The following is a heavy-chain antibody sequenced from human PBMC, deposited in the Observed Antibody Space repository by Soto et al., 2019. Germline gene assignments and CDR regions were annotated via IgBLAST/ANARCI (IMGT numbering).Heavy chain of an antibody. CDR3: ARCIKLDYLHGLYV. Sequence: QVQLLQSGSEVREPGSSVRVSCKASGGTFNNHLIAWVRQAPGKGLDLMGGIIPMFGTPHFAQKFQGRVSITADESKSTVYMELNGMGRVDTATKYCARCIKLDYLHGLYVWGQGTTVTVSS. J-gene: IGHJ6*02. V-gene: IGHV1-69*01. CDR2: IIPMFGTP. CDR1: GGTFNNHL. D-gene: IGHD4-17*01.